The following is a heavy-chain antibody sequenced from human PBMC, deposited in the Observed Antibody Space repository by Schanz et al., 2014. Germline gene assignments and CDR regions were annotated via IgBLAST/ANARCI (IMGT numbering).Heavy chain of an antibody. Sequence: EVQLLESGGGLVQPGGSLRLSCATSGFSLDIFAVSWVRQAPGKGLEWVSSFNDGGVNKYYADSVKGRFTMSRDNAKNSVFLQMNSLRAEDTAVEYCVRDSYFAFDYWGQGTLVTVSS. V-gene: IGHV3-23*01. D-gene: IGHD3-10*01. CDR2: FNDGGVNK. CDR1: GFSLDIFA. J-gene: IGHJ4*02. CDR3: VRDSYFAFDY.